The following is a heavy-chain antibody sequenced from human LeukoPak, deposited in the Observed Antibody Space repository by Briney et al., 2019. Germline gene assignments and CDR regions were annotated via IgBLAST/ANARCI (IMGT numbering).Heavy chain of an antibody. CDR1: GFTFDDYG. Sequence: GGSLRLSCAASGFTFDDYGMSWVRQAPGKGLEWVSGTNWNGGSTGYADSVKGRFTISRDNAKNSLYLQMNSLRAEDTALYYCARAAYYYDSSGYTAWGQGTLVTVSS. CDR2: TNWNGGST. V-gene: IGHV3-20*04. J-gene: IGHJ5*02. D-gene: IGHD3-22*01. CDR3: ARAAYYYDSSGYTA.